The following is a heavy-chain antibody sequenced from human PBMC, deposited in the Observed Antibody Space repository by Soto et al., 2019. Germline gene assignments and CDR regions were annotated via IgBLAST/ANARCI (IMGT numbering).Heavy chain of an antibody. Sequence: PGGSLRLSCSASGFTFSSYAMHWVRQAPGKGLEYVSAISSNGGSTYYADSVKGRFTISRDNSKNTLYLQMSSLRAEDTAVYYCVKVSSGSNEPHLVFDYWGQGTLVTVSS. J-gene: IGHJ4*02. CDR1: GFTFSSYA. D-gene: IGHD1-26*01. V-gene: IGHV3-64D*06. CDR2: ISSNGGST. CDR3: VKVSSGSNEPHLVFDY.